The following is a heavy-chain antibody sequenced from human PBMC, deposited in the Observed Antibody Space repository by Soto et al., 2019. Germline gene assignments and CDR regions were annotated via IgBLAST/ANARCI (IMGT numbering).Heavy chain of an antibody. CDR2: IYPGDSDT. Sequence: GESLKISCKGSGYSFTSYWIGWVRQMPGKGLEWMGIIYPGDSDTRYSPSFQSQVTISADKSISTAYLQWSSLKASDTAMYYCARKSSSSSDYYYGMDVWGQGTTVTVSS. D-gene: IGHD6-6*01. J-gene: IGHJ6*02. CDR3: ARKSSSSSDYYYGMDV. CDR1: GYSFTSYW. V-gene: IGHV5-51*01.